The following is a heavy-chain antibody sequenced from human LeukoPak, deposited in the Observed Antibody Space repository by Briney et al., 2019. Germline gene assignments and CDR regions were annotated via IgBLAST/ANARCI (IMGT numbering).Heavy chain of an antibody. Sequence: SETLSLTCTVSAYSISSGHYWGWIRQPPGQGLEWIGRISSSGSTNYNPSLKSRVTISVDTSKNQFSLKLSSVTAADTAVYFCARGPYSYDSSGAFDIWGQGTMVTVSS. J-gene: IGHJ3*02. CDR3: ARGPYSYDSSGAFDI. CDR1: AYSISSGHY. D-gene: IGHD3-22*01. V-gene: IGHV4-38-2*02. CDR2: ISSSGST.